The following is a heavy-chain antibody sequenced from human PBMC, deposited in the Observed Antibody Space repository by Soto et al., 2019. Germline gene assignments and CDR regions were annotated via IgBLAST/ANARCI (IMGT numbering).Heavy chain of an antibody. CDR1: GYTFTSYG. CDR2: ISAYNGNT. Sequence: ASVKVSCKASGYTFTSYGISWVRQAPGQGLEWMGWISAYNGNTNYAQKLQGRVTMTTDTSTSTAYMELRSLRSDDTAVYYCARDLRDSPPTRSYYYYGMDVWGQGTTVTVSS. J-gene: IGHJ6*02. CDR3: ARDLRDSPPTRSYYYYGMDV. V-gene: IGHV1-18*01. D-gene: IGHD1-1*01.